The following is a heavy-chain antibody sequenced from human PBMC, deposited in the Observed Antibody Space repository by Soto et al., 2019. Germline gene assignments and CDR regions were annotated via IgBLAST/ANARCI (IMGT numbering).Heavy chain of an antibody. CDR2: VYATGTT. J-gene: IGHJ5*02. CDR1: GGSISKLY. V-gene: IGHV4-4*07. CDR3: VRDGSKSLRDWFDP. Sequence: SEALSLTCNVSGGSISKLYWAWIRKTAGNGLEWMGLVYATGTTDYNPSLRNRVAMSVDISKKTFSLRLRSVTGADSVVYYCVRDGSKSLRDWFDPWGQGILVTVSS.